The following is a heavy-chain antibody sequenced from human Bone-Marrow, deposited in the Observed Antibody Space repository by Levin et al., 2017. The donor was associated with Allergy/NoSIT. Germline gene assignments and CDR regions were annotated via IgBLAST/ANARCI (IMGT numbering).Heavy chain of an antibody. V-gene: IGHV3-21*05. CDR3: ARVARYCSSTSCYDV. CDR1: GFTFSSYS. CDR2: ISSSSSVYYI. Sequence: LSLTCAASGFTFSSYSMNWVRQAPGKGLEWVSYISSSSSVYYIYYADSVKGRFTISRDNAKNSLYLQMNSLRAEDTAVYYCARVARYCSSTSCYDVWGKGTTVTVSS. J-gene: IGHJ6*04. D-gene: IGHD2-2*01.